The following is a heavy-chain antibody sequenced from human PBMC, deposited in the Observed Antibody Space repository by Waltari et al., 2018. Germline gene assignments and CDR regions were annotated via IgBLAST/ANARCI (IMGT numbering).Heavy chain of an antibody. CDR3: ARATNSGSYYYYYYYYMDV. CDR1: GGSFMGYY. D-gene: IGHD1-26*01. CDR2: INHSGST. Sequence: QVQLQQWGAGLLKPSETLSLTCAVYGGSFMGYYWSWIRHPPGKGLEWIGEINHSGSTNYNPSLKSRVTISVDTSKNQFSLKLSSVTAADTAVYYCARATNSGSYYYYYYYYMDVWGKGTTVTVSS. J-gene: IGHJ6*03. V-gene: IGHV4-34*01.